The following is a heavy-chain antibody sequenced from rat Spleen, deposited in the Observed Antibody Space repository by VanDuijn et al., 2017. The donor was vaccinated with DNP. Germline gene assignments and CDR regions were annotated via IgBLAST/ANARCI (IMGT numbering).Heavy chain of an antibody. D-gene: IGHD3-8*01. CDR2: INYDGGRT. CDR3: VTHPSWFGY. V-gene: IGHV5-20*01. CDR1: GFTFSDYY. Sequence: EVQLVESGGGFVQPGRSLKLSCVASGFTFSDYYMAWVRQTPAKGLAWVAYINYDGGRTYYGDSVRGRFTISRDNAKRTQYLQMDSLRSEDTATYYCVTHPSWFGYWGQGTLVTVSS. J-gene: IGHJ3*01.